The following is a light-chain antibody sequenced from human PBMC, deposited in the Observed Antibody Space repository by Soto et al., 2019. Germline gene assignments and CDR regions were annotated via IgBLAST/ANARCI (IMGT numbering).Light chain of an antibody. Sequence: EIVMTQPPATLSLSPGEAATLSCRASQSVSSDLAWYQQKPGQAPSLLIYGAFTRATGIPARFSGTGSGTEFTLTISSLQSEDFALYYCQQYNDWPLTFGQGTKVDIK. CDR2: GAF. V-gene: IGKV3-15*01. J-gene: IGKJ1*01. CDR3: QQYNDWPLT. CDR1: QSVSSD.